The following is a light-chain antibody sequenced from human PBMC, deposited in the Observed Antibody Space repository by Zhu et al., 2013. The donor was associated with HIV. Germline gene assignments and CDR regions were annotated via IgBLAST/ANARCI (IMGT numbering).Light chain of an antibody. CDR2: GAS. Sequence: DIVLTQSPGTLSLSPGDTATLSCRASQFVGSSTFLAWYQQKPGQAPRLLIYGASVRATGIPDRFSGSGSGTDFTLTISRVEPEDFAVYYCQQYGWSPLTFGGGTTMEIK. J-gene: IGKJ4*01. CDR1: QFVGSSTF. CDR3: QQYGWSPLT. V-gene: IGKV3-20*01.